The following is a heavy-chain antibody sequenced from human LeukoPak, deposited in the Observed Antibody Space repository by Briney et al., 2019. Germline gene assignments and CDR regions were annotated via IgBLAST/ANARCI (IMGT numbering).Heavy chain of an antibody. V-gene: IGHV3-48*04. D-gene: IGHD3-10*02. CDR2: ISSSGSTI. J-gene: IGHJ6*04. Sequence: GGSLRLACAASGFTFSSYSMMWVRQAPGKGLEWVSYISSSGSTIYYADSVKGRFTISRDNTKNSLYLQMNSLRAEDTAVYYCAELVITMIGGVWGKGTTVTISS. CDR3: AELVITMIGGV. CDR1: GFTFSSYS.